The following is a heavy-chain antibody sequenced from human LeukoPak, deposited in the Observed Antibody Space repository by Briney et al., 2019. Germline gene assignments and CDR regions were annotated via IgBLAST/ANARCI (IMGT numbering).Heavy chain of an antibody. Sequence: PSETLSLTCAVYGGSFSGYYWSWIRQPPGKGLEWIGEINHSGSTNYNPSLKSRVTISVDTSKNQFSLKLSSVTAADTAVYYCAREGLELPAFDIWGQGTMVTVSS. V-gene: IGHV4-34*01. CDR3: AREGLELPAFDI. D-gene: IGHD1-7*01. CDR1: GGSFSGYY. CDR2: INHSGST. J-gene: IGHJ3*02.